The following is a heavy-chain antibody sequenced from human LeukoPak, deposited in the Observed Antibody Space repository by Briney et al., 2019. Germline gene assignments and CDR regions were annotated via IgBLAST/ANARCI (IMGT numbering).Heavy chain of an antibody. Sequence: SETLSLTCTVSGGSISSHYWSWIRQPPGKGLEWIGYIYYSGSTNYNPSLKSRVTISVDTSKNQFSLKLSSVTAADTAVYYCARVHPEAAALAFDIWGQGTMVTVSS. J-gene: IGHJ3*02. CDR2: IYYSGST. CDR3: ARVHPEAAALAFDI. V-gene: IGHV4-59*11. D-gene: IGHD6-25*01. CDR1: GGSISSHY.